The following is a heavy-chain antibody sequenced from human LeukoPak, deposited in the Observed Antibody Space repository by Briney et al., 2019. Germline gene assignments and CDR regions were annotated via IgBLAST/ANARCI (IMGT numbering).Heavy chain of an antibody. CDR3: AKDPHSSSWYYFDS. CDR2: ISYSGANS. J-gene: IGHJ4*02. Sequence: GGSLRLSCAASGFTFSGSAMSGVRQAPGEGLEWVSLISYSGANSYYTDSVRGRFTISRDNSKNTLYLQMNSLRAEDTAFYYWAKDPHSSSWYYFDSWGQGTLVTVSS. CDR1: GFTFSGSA. D-gene: IGHD6-13*01. V-gene: IGHV3-23*01.